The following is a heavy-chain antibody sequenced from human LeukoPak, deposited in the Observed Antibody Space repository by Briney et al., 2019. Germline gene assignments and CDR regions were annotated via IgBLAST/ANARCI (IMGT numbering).Heavy chain of an antibody. CDR3: ARDNKENAFDI. Sequence: GGSLRLSCAASGFTFSSYWMSWVRQAPGKGLEWVANIKQDGSEKYYVDSVKGRFTISRDNAKNSLYLQMNSLRAEDTAGYYCARDNKENAFDIWGQGTTVTVS. J-gene: IGHJ3*02. CDR2: IKQDGSEK. D-gene: IGHD2/OR15-2a*01. V-gene: IGHV3-7*03. CDR1: GFTFSSYW.